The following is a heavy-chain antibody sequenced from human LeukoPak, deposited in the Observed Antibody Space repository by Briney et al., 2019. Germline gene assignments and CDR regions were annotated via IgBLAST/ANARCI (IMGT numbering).Heavy chain of an antibody. D-gene: IGHD6-19*01. V-gene: IGHV3-33*01. CDR2: IWYDGSNK. Sequence: PGWSLRLSCAASGFTFSSYGMHWVRQAPGKGLEWVAVIWYDGSNKYYAGSVKGRFTISRDNSKNTLYLQMNSLRAGDTAVYYCARATYSSGWYYFDYWGQGTLVTVSP. CDR3: ARATYSSGWYYFDY. CDR1: GFTFSSYG. J-gene: IGHJ4*02.